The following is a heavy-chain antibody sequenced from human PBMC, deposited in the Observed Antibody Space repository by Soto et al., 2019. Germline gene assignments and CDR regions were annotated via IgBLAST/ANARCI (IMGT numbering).Heavy chain of an antibody. CDR3: AKARVRIVGANSFDY. V-gene: IGHV3-30*18. CDR2: ISDDGDKR. CDR1: GFTFSNYG. D-gene: IGHD1-26*01. Sequence: XGSLSISCVGSGFTFSNYGMHWVRQPPGKGLEWVALISDDGDKRYYADSVRGRLIISRDNSKDTLYLQMNSLGPDDTAVYFCAKARVRIVGANSFDYWGQGTPVTVSS. J-gene: IGHJ4*02.